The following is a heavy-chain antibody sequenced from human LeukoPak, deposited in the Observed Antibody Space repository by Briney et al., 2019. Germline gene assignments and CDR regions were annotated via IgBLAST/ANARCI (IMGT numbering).Heavy chain of an antibody. Sequence: PGGSLRLSCAASGFTFSSYTMNWVRQAPGKGLEWVSSISSSSSYIYYADSVEGRFTISRDNAKNSLYLQMNSLRAEDTAVYYCARGYGDNDAFDIWGQGTMVTVSS. CDR1: GFTFSSYT. V-gene: IGHV3-21*04. CDR3: ARGYGDNDAFDI. J-gene: IGHJ3*02. CDR2: ISSSSSYI. D-gene: IGHD4-17*01.